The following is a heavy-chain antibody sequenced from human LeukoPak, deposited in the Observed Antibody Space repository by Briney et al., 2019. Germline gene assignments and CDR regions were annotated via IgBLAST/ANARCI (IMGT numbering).Heavy chain of an antibody. Sequence: GGSLRLSCAASGFTVSSNYMSWVGQAPGKGLKWVSFIYRDNTHYSDSVKGRFTISRDNSKNTPYLQMNSLRAEDTAVYYCARRAGAYSHPYDYWGQGTLVTVSS. J-gene: IGHJ4*02. CDR2: IYRDNT. D-gene: IGHD4/OR15-4a*01. CDR3: ARRAGAYSHPYDY. CDR1: GFTVSSNY. V-gene: IGHV3-53*01.